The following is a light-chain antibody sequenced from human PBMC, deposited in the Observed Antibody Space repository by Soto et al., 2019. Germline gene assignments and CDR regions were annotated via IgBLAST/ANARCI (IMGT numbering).Light chain of an antibody. CDR3: QQSYSTLRT. CDR2: AAS. V-gene: IGKV1-39*01. J-gene: IGKJ2*01. CDR1: QSISTY. Sequence: DIQMTQPPSSLSAPVGDRVTITCRASQSISTYLNWYQQKPGKAPKLLIYAASSLQSGVPSRFSGSGSGTDFTLTISSLQPEDFATYYCQQSYSTLRTFGQGTKLEIK.